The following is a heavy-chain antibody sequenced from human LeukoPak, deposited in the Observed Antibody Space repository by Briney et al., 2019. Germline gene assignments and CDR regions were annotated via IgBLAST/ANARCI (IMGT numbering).Heavy chain of an antibody. Sequence: GRSLRLSCAASGFTFSSYGMHWVRQAPGKGLEWVAVIWYDGSNKYYADSVKGRFTISRDNSKNTLYLQMNSLRAEDTAVYYCARGRTQGGVIITYSYYYGMDVWGQGTTVTVSS. CDR2: IWYDGSNK. J-gene: IGHJ6*02. CDR3: ARGRTQGGVIITYSYYYGMDV. D-gene: IGHD3-10*01. CDR1: GFTFSSYG. V-gene: IGHV3-33*01.